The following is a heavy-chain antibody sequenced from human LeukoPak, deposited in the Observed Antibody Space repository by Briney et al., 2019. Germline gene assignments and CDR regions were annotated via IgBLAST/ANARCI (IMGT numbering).Heavy chain of an antibody. J-gene: IGHJ4*02. CDR1: GGSISSSSYY. CDR3: ARSDGYLYYFDY. V-gene: IGHV4-39*07. Sequence: PSETLSLTCTVSGGSISSSSYYWGWIRQPPGKGLEWIGSIYHSGSTYYNPSLKSRVTILVDRSKNQFSLKLSSVTAADTAVYYCARSDGYLYYFDYWGQGTLVTVSS. CDR2: IYHSGST. D-gene: IGHD5-24*01.